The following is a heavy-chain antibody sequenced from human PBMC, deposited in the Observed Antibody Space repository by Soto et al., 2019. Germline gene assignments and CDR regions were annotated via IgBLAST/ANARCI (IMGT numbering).Heavy chain of an antibody. CDR3: ARGLYSSSSPQLGYYYGMDV. D-gene: IGHD6-6*01. CDR2: IIPIFGTA. Sequence: SVKVSCKASGVTFSSYAISWVRQAPGQGLEWMGGIIPIFGTANYAQKFQGRVTITADKFTSTAYMELSSLRSEDTAVYYCARGLYSSSSPQLGYYYGMDVWGQGTTVTVSS. V-gene: IGHV1-69*06. CDR1: GVTFSSYA. J-gene: IGHJ6*02.